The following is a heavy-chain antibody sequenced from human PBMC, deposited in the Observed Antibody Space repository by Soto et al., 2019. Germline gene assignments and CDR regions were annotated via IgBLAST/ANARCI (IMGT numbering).Heavy chain of an antibody. CDR3: ARSYCSGGSRYFTNWFDP. CDR2: IIPIFGTA. CDR1: GGTFSSYA. V-gene: IGHV1-69*13. J-gene: IGHJ5*02. Sequence: ASVKVSCKASGGTFSSYAISWVRQAPGQGLEWMGGIIPIFGTANYAQKFQGRVTITADESTSTAYMELSSLRSEDTAVYYCARSYCSGGSRYFTNWFDPWGQGTLVTVSS. D-gene: IGHD2-15*01.